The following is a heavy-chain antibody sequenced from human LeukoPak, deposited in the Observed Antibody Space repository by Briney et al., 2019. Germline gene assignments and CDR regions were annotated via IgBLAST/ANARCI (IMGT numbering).Heavy chain of an antibody. CDR3: ARDAREGLVEDYYGMDV. D-gene: IGHD2-2*01. J-gene: IGHJ6*02. V-gene: IGHV3-23*01. CDR1: GSTFSSYA. CDR2: ISGSGGST. Sequence: GGSLRLSCAASGSTFSSYAMSWVRQAPGKGLEWVSAISGSGGSTYYADSVKGRFTISRDNSKNTLYLQMNSLRAEDTAVYYCARDAREGLVEDYYGMDVWGQGTTVTVSS.